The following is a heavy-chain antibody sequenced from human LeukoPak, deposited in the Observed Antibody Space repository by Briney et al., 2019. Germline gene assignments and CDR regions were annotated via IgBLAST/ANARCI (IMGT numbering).Heavy chain of an antibody. Sequence: SVKVSCKASGYTFTSYAISWVRQAPGQGLEWMGRIIPIFGTANYAQKFQGRVTITTDESTSTAYMELSSLRSEDTAVYYCARSPYYYDSSGYPDYYYMDVWGKGTTVTVSS. CDR2: IIPIFGTA. J-gene: IGHJ6*03. CDR3: ARSPYYYDSSGYPDYYYMDV. V-gene: IGHV1-69*05. D-gene: IGHD3-22*01. CDR1: GYTFTSYA.